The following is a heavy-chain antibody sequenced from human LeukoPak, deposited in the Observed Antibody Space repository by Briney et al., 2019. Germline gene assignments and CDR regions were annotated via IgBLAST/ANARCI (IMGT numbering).Heavy chain of an antibody. CDR2: IYTSGST. Sequence: SETLSLTCTVSGGSISSYYWSWIRQPAGKGLEWIGRIYTSGSTNYNPSLKSRVTMSVDTSKNQFSLKLSSVTAADTAVYYCAREPAPAYDYYYYMDVWGKGTTVTVSS. CDR3: AREPAPAYDYYYYMDV. D-gene: IGHD1-14*01. CDR1: GGSISSYY. J-gene: IGHJ6*03. V-gene: IGHV4-4*07.